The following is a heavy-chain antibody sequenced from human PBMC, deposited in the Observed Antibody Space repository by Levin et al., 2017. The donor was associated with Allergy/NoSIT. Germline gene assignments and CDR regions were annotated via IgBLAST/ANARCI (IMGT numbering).Heavy chain of an antibody. Sequence: SETLSLTCTVSGGSISSSSYYWGWIRQPPGKGLEWIGSIYYSGSTYYNPSLKSRVTISVDTSKNQFSLKLSSVTAADTAVYYCARQDHILTGYYIMDAFDIWGQGTMVTVSS. J-gene: IGHJ3*02. CDR1: GGSISSSSYY. V-gene: IGHV4-39*01. D-gene: IGHD3-9*01. CDR3: ARQDHILTGYYIMDAFDI. CDR2: IYYSGST.